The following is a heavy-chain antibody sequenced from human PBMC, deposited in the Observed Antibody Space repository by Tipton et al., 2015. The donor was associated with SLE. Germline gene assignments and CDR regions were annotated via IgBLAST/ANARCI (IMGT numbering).Heavy chain of an antibody. CDR3: ARGAGSSGDFDY. CDR1: GGSISSSSYY. J-gene: IGHJ4*02. D-gene: IGHD2-15*01. V-gene: IGHV4-39*07. CDR2: IYYSGST. Sequence: LRLSCTVSGGSISSSSYYWGWIRQPPGKGLEWIGSIYYSGSTYYNPSLKSRFTISVDTSKNQFSLKLSSVTAADTAVYYCARGAGSSGDFDYWGQGTLVTVSS.